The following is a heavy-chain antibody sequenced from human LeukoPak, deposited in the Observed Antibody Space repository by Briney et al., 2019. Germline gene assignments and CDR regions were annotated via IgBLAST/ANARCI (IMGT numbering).Heavy chain of an antibody. V-gene: IGHV4-59*01. CDR1: GGSISSYY. Sequence: PSETLSLTCTVSGGSISSYYWSWIRQPPGKGLEWIGYIYYSGSTNYNPSLKSRVTISVDTSNNQFSLKLSSVTAADTAMYYCARDHSSGWYRGAFDIWGQGTRLTVSS. CDR2: IYYSGST. D-gene: IGHD6-19*01. CDR3: ARDHSSGWYRGAFDI. J-gene: IGHJ3*02.